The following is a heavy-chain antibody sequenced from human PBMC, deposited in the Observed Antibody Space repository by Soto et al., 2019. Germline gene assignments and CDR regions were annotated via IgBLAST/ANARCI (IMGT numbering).Heavy chain of an antibody. V-gene: IGHV4-30-2*01. CDR3: ARGSVVYYDSSGYGWPYYYYGMDV. Sequence: QLQLQESGSGLVKPSQTLSLTCAVSGGSISSGGYSWSWIRQPPGKGLEWIGYIYHSGSTYYNPSLKNRVTISVYRSKNQFSLKLSSVTAADTAVYYCARGSVVYYDSSGYGWPYYYYGMDVWGQGTTVTVSS. CDR1: GGSISSGGYS. J-gene: IGHJ6*02. CDR2: IYHSGST. D-gene: IGHD3-22*01.